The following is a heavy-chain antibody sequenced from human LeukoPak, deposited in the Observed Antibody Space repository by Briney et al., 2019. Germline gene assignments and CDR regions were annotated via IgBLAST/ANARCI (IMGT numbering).Heavy chain of an antibody. V-gene: IGHV3-33*06. CDR2: IWYDGSNK. Sequence: GGSLRLSCAASGFTFSSSGMHWVRQAPGKGLEWVAVIWYDGSNKYYADSVKGRFTISRDNSKNTLYLQMNSLRAEDTAVYYCAKEGRKYSSGWYSSWGQGTLVTVSS. J-gene: IGHJ4*02. CDR3: AKEGRKYSSGWYSS. CDR1: GFTFSSSG. D-gene: IGHD6-19*01.